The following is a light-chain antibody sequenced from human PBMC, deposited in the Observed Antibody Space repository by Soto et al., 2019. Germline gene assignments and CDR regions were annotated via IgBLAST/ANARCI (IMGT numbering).Light chain of an antibody. CDR2: GAS. CDR1: QSVSSSH. Sequence: EILLTQSPATLSLSPGERGTLSCRATQSVSSSHLAWYQQKVGQAHRLLIYGASSRASGIPARFSGSVSGTDFTLTISRVEPEDFAVYYCQQYGGSPQTFGQGTKVDI. CDR3: QQYGGSPQT. J-gene: IGKJ1*01. V-gene: IGKV3-20*01.